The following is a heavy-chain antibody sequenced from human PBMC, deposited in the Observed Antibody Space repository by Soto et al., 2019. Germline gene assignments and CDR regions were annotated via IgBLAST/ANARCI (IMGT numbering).Heavy chain of an antibody. Sequence: SVKVSCKASGFTFTSSAVQWVRQARGQRLEWIGWIVVGSGNTNYAQKFQERVTITRDMSTSTAYMELSSLRSEDTAVYYCAAGELSVTTDYYGMDVWGQGTTVTVSS. J-gene: IGHJ6*02. V-gene: IGHV1-58*01. D-gene: IGHD4-17*01. CDR1: GFTFTSSA. CDR2: IVVGSGNT. CDR3: AAGELSVTTDYYGMDV.